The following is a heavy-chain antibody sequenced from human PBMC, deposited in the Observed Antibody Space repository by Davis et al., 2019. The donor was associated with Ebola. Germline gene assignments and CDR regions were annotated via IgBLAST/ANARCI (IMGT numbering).Heavy chain of an antibody. CDR3: AKGPSVGYSYGFPFDY. CDR1: GFTFSSYS. Sequence: PGGSLRLSCAASGFTFSSYSMNWVRQAPGKGLEWVSYISSSSSTIYYADSVKGRFTISRDNSKNTLYLQMNSLRAEDTAVYYCAKGPSVGYSYGFPFDYWGQGTLVTVSS. D-gene: IGHD5-18*01. CDR2: ISSSSSTI. V-gene: IGHV3-48*01. J-gene: IGHJ4*02.